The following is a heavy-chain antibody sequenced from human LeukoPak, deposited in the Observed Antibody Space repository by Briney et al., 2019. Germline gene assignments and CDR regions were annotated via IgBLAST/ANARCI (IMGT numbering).Heavy chain of an antibody. CDR3: ATLTGGDDAFDI. D-gene: IGHD4-23*01. CDR1: GGSFSGYY. V-gene: IGHV4-59*01. J-gene: IGHJ3*02. Sequence: SETLSLTCAVYGGSFSGYYWSWIRQPPGKGLEWFGYIYYTGSTNYNPSLKSRVTISVDTSKNQFSLKLNSVTPADTAVYYCATLTGGDDAFDIWGQGTMVTASS. CDR2: IYYTGST.